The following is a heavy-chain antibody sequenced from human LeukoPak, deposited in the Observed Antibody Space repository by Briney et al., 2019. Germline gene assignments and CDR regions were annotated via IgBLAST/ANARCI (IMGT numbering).Heavy chain of an antibody. D-gene: IGHD2-2*02. V-gene: IGHV4-38-2*01. CDR2: IYHSGST. J-gene: IGHJ4*02. CDR3: ARNGYCSSTSCYREGFDY. CDR1: GYSISSGYY. Sequence: SETLSLTCAVSGYSISSGYYWGWIRQPPGKGLEWIGSIYHSGSTYYNPSLKSRVTISVDTSKNQFSLKLSSVTAADTAVYYCARNGYCSSTSCYREGFDYWGQGTLVTVSS.